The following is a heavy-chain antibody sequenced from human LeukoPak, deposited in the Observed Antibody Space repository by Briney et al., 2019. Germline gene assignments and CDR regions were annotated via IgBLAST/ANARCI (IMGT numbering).Heavy chain of an antibody. J-gene: IGHJ3*02. D-gene: IGHD6-6*01. V-gene: IGHV1-58*01. CDR3: ARDLVLRGAFDI. Sequence: SVKASCKASGFTFTSSAVQWVRQARGQRLEWIGWIVVGSGNTNYAQKFQERVTITRDMSTSTAYMELSSPRSEDTAVYYCARDLVLRGAFDIWGQGTMVTVSS. CDR2: IVVGSGNT. CDR1: GFTFTSSA.